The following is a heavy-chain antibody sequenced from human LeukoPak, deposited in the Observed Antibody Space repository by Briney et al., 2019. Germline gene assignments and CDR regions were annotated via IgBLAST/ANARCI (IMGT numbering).Heavy chain of an antibody. J-gene: IGHJ4*02. D-gene: IGHD3-10*01. Sequence: SETLSLTCTVSGGSIRSGDYYWSWIRQPPGKGLEWIGYTASPYHNPSLKSRVTISIDTSKNQISLKLDSVTASDTAFYYCARSTNHDASRSYYFDSWGQGILVTVTS. V-gene: IGHV4-30-4*01. CDR3: ARSTNHDASRSYYFDS. CDR1: GGSIRSGDYY. CDR2: YTASP.